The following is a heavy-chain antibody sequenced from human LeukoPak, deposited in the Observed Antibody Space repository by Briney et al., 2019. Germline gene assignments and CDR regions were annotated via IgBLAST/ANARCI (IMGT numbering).Heavy chain of an antibody. J-gene: IGHJ4*02. CDR1: GYKFTSYW. V-gene: IGHV5-51*01. CDR3: VRQIIVPGTSQLRTFDA. D-gene: IGHD2-8*01. CDR2: LYPLDFDK. Sequence: GESLKISCKASGYKFTSYWIAWVRQMPGHGLEWMGSLYPLDFDKTYSPSFQGQVTMSADRSIYTAYLQWSSLKASDTALYYCVRQIIVPGTSQLRTFDAWGQGTQVSVSS.